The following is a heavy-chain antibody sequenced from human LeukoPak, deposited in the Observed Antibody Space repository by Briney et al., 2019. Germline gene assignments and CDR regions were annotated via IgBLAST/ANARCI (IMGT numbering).Heavy chain of an antibody. J-gene: IGHJ4*02. CDR2: VSGNGGRT. D-gene: IGHD3-9*01. V-gene: IGHV3-23*01. CDR3: AKGVSGHYDILTGNDY. CDR1: GFTFSSYA. Sequence: GGSLRLSCAASGFTFSSYAMNWVRQVPGEGLEWVSGVSGNGGRTDYADSVKGRFTISRDNSKNSLFLQMSSLRAEDKAIYYCAKGVSGHYDILTGNDYWGQGTLVTVSS.